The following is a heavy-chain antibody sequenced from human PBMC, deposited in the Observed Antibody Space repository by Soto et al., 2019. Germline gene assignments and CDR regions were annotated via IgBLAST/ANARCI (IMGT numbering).Heavy chain of an antibody. J-gene: IGHJ4*02. V-gene: IGHV3-7*03. CDR2: IKQDGSEK. D-gene: IGHD4-17*01. CDR1: GFTFSSYW. Sequence: EVQLVESGGGLVQPGGSLRLSCAASGFTFSSYWMSWVRQAPGKGLEWVANIKQDGSEKYYVDSVKGRFTISRDNAKNSLYLQMNSLRTEDTAVYYCARAPDYGDYFPDYWGQGTLVTVSS. CDR3: ARAPDYGDYFPDY.